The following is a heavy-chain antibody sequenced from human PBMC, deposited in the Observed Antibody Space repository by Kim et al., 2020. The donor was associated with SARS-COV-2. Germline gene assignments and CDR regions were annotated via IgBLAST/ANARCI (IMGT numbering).Heavy chain of an antibody. J-gene: IGHJ4*02. D-gene: IGHD4-17*01. Sequence: YADSVKGRFTIYRDNDKKSLFLQMNSLRAEDTAVYYCGCGTVTTGYYFDYWGQGTLVTVSS. CDR3: GCGTVTTGYYFDY. V-gene: IGHV3-21*01.